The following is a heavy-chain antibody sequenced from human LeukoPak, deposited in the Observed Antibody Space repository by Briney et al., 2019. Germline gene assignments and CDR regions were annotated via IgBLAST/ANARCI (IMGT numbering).Heavy chain of an antibody. CDR2: ISSSSSTI. J-gene: IGHJ4*02. CDR1: GFTFSSYS. V-gene: IGHV3-48*01. D-gene: IGHD2-15*01. CDR3: AREACSGSCYSDYFDY. Sequence: GGSLRLSCAASGFTFSSYSMNWVRQAPGKGLEWVSYISSSSSTIYYADSVKGRFTISRDNSKNTLYLQVNSLRAEDTAVYSCAREACSGSCYSDYFDYWGLGTLVTVSS.